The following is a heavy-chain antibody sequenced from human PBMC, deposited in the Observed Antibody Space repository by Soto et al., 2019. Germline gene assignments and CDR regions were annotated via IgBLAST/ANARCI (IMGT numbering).Heavy chain of an antibody. CDR2: ISYEGSTK. V-gene: IGHV3-30-3*02. J-gene: IGHJ4*02. CDR1: GFSFSTYA. D-gene: IGHD6-19*01. CDR3: AKQFSGWCYFFDD. Sequence: QVPLVESGGGVVQPGRSLNLSCAASGFSFSTYAMHWVRQAPGKGLEWVAVISYEGSTKYYADSMKGRFTISRDNAKNTLYLQMNSLRAGDTAVYYCAKQFSGWCYFFDDWGQGTLVTVSS.